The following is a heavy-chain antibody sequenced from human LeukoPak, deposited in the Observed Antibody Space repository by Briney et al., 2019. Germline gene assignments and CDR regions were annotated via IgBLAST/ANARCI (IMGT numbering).Heavy chain of an antibody. V-gene: IGHV5-51*01. CDR2: IYPGDSDT. CDR3: ARKGGSYYEKTTYYFDY. CDR1: GYSFTSYW. D-gene: IGHD1-26*01. Sequence: GESLKISCQGSGYSFTSYWIGWVRQMPGKGLEWMGIIYPGDSDTRYSPSFQGQVTISADKSISTAYLQWSSLKASDTAMYYCARKGGSYYEKTTYYFDYWGQGTLVTVSS. J-gene: IGHJ4*02.